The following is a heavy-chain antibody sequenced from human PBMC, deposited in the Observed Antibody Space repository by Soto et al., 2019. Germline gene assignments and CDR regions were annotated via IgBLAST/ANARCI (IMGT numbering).Heavy chain of an antibody. V-gene: IGHV4-4*02. CDR1: GGSISTINW. D-gene: IGHD1-1*01. CDR3: ARLGSYFYYALDV. J-gene: IGHJ6*02. CDR2: IFHTGTT. Sequence: QVQLQESGPGLVQPSETLSLTCAVSGGSISTINWWSWVRQPPGKGLEWIGEIFHTGTTSYNPSLKSRVTISLDKFKNHFSLNLVSVTAADMALYYCARLGSYFYYALDVWGQGTTVTVSS.